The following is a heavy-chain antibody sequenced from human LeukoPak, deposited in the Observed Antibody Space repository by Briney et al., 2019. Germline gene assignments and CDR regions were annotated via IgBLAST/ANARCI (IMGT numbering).Heavy chain of an antibody. D-gene: IGHD3-10*01. CDR1: GFTFSNYW. CDR2: IRQDSGDL. CDR3: ARGLAVSPMAPISDN. J-gene: IGHJ4*02. Sequence: GGSLRLSCAASGFTFSNYWMSWVRQAPGKGLEWVANIRQDSGDLRYVDSVRGRFTIYRDNPDNSLYLQMNSLRVEDTAIYYCARGLAVSPMAPISDNWGQGTLVTVSS. V-gene: IGHV3-7*01.